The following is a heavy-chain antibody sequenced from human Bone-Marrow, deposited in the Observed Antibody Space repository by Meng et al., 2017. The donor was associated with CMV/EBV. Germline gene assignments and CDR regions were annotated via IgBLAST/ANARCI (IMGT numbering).Heavy chain of an antibody. Sequence: SVYTFTSSDINWVRQAPGQGLEWMGWMNPNSGNTGYAQKFQGRVTITRNTSISTAYMELSSLRSEDTAVYYCARSRSRIAARRELDYWGQGTLVTVSS. V-gene: IGHV1-8*03. CDR2: MNPNSGNT. J-gene: IGHJ4*02. CDR1: VYTFTSSD. D-gene: IGHD6-6*01. CDR3: ARSRSRIAARRELDY.